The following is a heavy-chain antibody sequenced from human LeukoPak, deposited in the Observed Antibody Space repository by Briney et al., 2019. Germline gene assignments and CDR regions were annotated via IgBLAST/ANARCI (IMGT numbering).Heavy chain of an antibody. J-gene: IGHJ3*02. Sequence: GPTLVNPTQTLTLTCTFSGFSLSSSGLCVGWIRQPPGRAEGCIAYYAWDDDTYYRSSLETMLTISKDTSKNQVVPTMTNMDPVDTATYYCARTKVAATPLDAVDIWGQGTMVTVSS. CDR2: YAWDDDT. CDR3: ARTKVAATPLDAVDI. V-gene: IGHV2-70*01. D-gene: IGHD2-15*01. CDR1: GFSLSSSGLC.